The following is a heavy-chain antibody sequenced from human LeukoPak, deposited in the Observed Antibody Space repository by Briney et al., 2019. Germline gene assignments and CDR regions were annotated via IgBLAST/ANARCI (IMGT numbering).Heavy chain of an antibody. CDR2: IYYSGST. V-gene: IGHV4-59*08. CDR3: ARLRNYYGSGSYWDY. J-gene: IGHJ4*02. D-gene: IGHD3-10*01. CDR1: GGSISSYY. Sequence: SETLSLTCTVSGGSISSYYWSWIRQPPGKGLEWIGYIYYSGSTNYNPSLKSRVTISVDTSKNQFSLKLSSVTAADTAVYYCARLRNYYGSGSYWDYWGQGTLVTVSS.